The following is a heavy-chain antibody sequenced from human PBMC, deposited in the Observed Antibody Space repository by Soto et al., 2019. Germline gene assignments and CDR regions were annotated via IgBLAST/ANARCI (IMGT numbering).Heavy chain of an antibody. CDR1: GDTFNFYS. Sequence: QVQLVQSGAEVKRPGSSVKVSCKASGDTFNFYSINWVRQAPGLGLEWMGRVNPIVSMSNYAQKFQGRVTMTADKSTSTACLVLSGLRSEDTAIFYCASSDAAGYRAFDYWGQGALVTVSS. V-gene: IGHV1-69*02. CDR2: VNPIVSMS. CDR3: ASSDAAGYRAFDY. D-gene: IGHD3-16*01. J-gene: IGHJ4*02.